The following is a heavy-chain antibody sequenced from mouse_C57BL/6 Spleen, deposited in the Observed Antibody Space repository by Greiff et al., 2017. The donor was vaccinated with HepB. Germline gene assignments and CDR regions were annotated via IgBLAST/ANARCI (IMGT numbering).Heavy chain of an antibody. CDR2: IDPETGGT. CDR1: GYTFTDYE. D-gene: IGHD1-1*01. J-gene: IGHJ1*03. CDR3: TRRGITTVVAPDV. Sequence: QLQQSGAELVRPGASVTLSCKASGYTFTDYEMHWVKQTPVHGLEWIGAIDPETGGTAYNQKFKGKAILTADKSSSTAYMELRSLTSEDSAVYYCTRRGITTVVAPDVWGTGTTVTVSS. V-gene: IGHV1-15*01.